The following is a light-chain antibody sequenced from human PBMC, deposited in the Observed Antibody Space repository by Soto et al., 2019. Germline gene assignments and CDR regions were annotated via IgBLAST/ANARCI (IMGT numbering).Light chain of an antibody. CDR2: GAY. J-gene: IGKJ1*01. Sequence: EIVLTHSPGTLSVSPGYRSTLSCSSSERVMESYLAWYQHKAGQSPRLLIYGAYIRATGIPDRFSGSGSGTDFTPTISSLQPEDFATYYCQQYDSFSVTFGQGTKVDIK. V-gene: IGKV3-20*01. CDR3: QQYDSFSVT. CDR1: ERVMESY.